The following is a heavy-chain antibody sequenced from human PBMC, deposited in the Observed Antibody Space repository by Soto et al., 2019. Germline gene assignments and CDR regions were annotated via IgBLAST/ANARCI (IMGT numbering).Heavy chain of an antibody. CDR3: AKDRKWEPIFDY. CDR2: ISYDGSNK. J-gene: IGHJ4*02. Sequence: PGGSLRLSCAASGFTFSSYGMHWVRQAPGKGLEWVAVISYDGSNKYYADSVKGRFTISRDNSKNTLYLQMNSLRAEDTAVYYCAKDRKWEPIFDYWGQGTLVTVSS. D-gene: IGHD1-26*01. V-gene: IGHV3-30*18. CDR1: GFTFSSYG.